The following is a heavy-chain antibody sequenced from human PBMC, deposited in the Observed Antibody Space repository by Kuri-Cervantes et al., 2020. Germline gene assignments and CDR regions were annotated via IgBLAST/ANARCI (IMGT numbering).Heavy chain of an antibody. D-gene: IGHD3-10*01. J-gene: IGHJ4*02. Sequence: GGSLRLSCAAAGFSFNTVWMSWVRQAPGKGLEWVANIREDGGLMNYLDSVKGRFTVSRDNARTSVYLQMDSLRVEDTAVYYCARVGYYYGSGNRGVDYWGQGTLVTVSS. V-gene: IGHV3-7*01. CDR2: IREDGGLM. CDR1: GFSFNTVW. CDR3: ARVGYYYGSGNRGVDY.